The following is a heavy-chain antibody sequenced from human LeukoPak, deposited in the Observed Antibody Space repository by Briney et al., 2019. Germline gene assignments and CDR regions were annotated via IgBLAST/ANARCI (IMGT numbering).Heavy chain of an antibody. V-gene: IGHV4-31*03. J-gene: IGHJ4*02. CDR2: IYYSGNT. Sequence: SETLSLTCTVSGGSIRNYYWSWIRQHPGKGLEWIAYIYYSGNTYYNPSLKSRITISVDTSKNQFSLKLSSVTAADTAVYYCARVYYGDYRYFDYWGQGTLVTVSS. CDR3: ARVYYGDYRYFDY. D-gene: IGHD4-17*01. CDR1: GGSIRNYY.